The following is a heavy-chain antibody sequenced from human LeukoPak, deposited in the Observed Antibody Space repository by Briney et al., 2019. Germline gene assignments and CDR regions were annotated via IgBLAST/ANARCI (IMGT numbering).Heavy chain of an antibody. V-gene: IGHV3-21*01. CDR1: GFSFSSYR. J-gene: IGHJ6*02. CDR3: ARDSSSSNPYYGMDV. Sequence: GGSLRLSCAASGFSFSSYRMNWGRQAPGKGLEWVSSVSSTGNYMYYADSVKGRFTISRDNAKNSLYLQMNSLRAEDTAVYYCARDSSSSNPYYGMDVWGQGTTVTVSS. D-gene: IGHD6-6*01. CDR2: VSSTGNYM.